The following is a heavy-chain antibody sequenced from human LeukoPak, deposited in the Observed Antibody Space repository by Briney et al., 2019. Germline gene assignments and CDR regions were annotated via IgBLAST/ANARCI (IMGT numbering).Heavy chain of an antibody. CDR2: IRYDGSGE. D-gene: IGHD3-10*01. J-gene: IGHJ4*02. CDR3: AGEGPDGSGN. CDR1: GLTFSRYG. Sequence: GGSLRLSCTASGLTFSRYGMHWVRQAPGRGLEWVTFIRYDGSGEYYAESVKGRFTISRDNSKNTLYLQMNSLRPEDTAVYYCAGEGPDGSGNWGQGTLVTVSS. V-gene: IGHV3-30*02.